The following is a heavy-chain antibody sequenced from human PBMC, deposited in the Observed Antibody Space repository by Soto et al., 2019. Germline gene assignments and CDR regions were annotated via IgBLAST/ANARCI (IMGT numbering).Heavy chain of an antibody. V-gene: IGHV3-7*01. CDR2: IKQDGSEK. J-gene: IGHJ4*02. CDR3: ARVGRSSGSLGY. D-gene: IGHD6-19*01. CDR1: GFTFSSYW. Sequence: EVQLVESGGGLVQPGGSLRLSCAASGFTFSSYWMTWFRQAPGKGLEWVANIKQDGSEKYYVDSVKGRFTISRDNAKNSLYLQMKGLRAEDTAVYYCARVGRSSGSLGYWGQGTLVTVSS.